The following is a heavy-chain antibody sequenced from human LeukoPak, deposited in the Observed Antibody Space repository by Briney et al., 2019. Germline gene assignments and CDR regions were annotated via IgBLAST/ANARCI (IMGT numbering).Heavy chain of an antibody. CDR3: ARDQGYCSSTSCPGE. J-gene: IGHJ4*02. Sequence: GASVKVSCKASGGTFSSYAISWVRQAPGQGLEWMGRIIPIFGTASYAQKFQGRVTITTDESTSTAYMELSSLRSEDTAVYYCARDQGYCSSTSCPGEWGQGTLVTVSS. CDR2: IIPIFGTA. CDR1: GGTFSSYA. V-gene: IGHV1-69*05. D-gene: IGHD2-2*01.